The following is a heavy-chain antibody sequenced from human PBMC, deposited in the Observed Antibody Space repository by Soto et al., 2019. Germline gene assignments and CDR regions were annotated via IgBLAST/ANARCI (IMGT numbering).Heavy chain of an antibody. J-gene: IGHJ6*02. Sequence: EVQLVESGGGLIQPGGSLRLSCAASGFTVSSNYMSWVRQAPGKGLEWVSVIYSGGSTYYADSVKGRFTISRDNSKNTLYLQMNSLRAEDTAVYYCAIDLAYGDYPSHGMDVWGQGTTVTVSS. CDR2: IYSGGST. CDR3: AIDLAYGDYPSHGMDV. CDR1: GFTVSSNY. V-gene: IGHV3-53*01. D-gene: IGHD4-17*01.